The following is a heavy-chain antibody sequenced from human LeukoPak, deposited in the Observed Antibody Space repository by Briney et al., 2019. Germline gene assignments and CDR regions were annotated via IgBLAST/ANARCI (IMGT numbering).Heavy chain of an antibody. D-gene: IGHD6-13*01. CDR1: GFTFSTYW. J-gene: IGHJ4*02. CDR2: IHSDGSST. Sequence: GGSLRLSCVASGFTFSTYWMHWVRQAPGKGLVWVARIHSDGSSTTYADSVKGRFTISRDNAKNTMYLQMNSPRAEDTAVYYCARDIYSKSGDDYWGQGTLVTVSS. CDR3: ARDIYSKSGDDY. V-gene: IGHV3-74*01.